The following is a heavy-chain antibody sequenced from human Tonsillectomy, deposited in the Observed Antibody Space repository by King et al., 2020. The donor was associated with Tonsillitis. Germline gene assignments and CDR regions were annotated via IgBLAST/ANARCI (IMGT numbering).Heavy chain of an antibody. CDR2: ITSSTTYI. Sequence: VQLVESGGGLVKRGGSLRLSCAASGFTFSIYSMNWVRQAPGKGLEWVSSITSSTTYIYSADSMKGRFTISRDNAKNSLYLQMNSLRAEDTAVYYCARESRGGYFDYWGKGTLVTVSS. V-gene: IGHV3-21*01. J-gene: IGHJ4*02. CDR3: ARESRGGYFDY. D-gene: IGHD3-10*01. CDR1: GFTFSIYS.